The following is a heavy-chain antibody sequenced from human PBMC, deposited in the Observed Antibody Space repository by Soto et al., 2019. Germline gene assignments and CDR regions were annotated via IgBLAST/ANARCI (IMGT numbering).Heavy chain of an antibody. CDR3: ARDRGEQWLAQIAHFFDI. V-gene: IGHV1-18*01. CDR1: GYTFTSYG. CDR2: ISAYNGNT. J-gene: IGHJ3*02. D-gene: IGHD6-19*01. Sequence: QVQLVQSGAEVKKPGASVKVSCKASGYTFTSYGISWVRQAPGQVLEWMGWISAYNGNTNYAQKLQGRVTMTTDTSKSTAYMELRSLRSDDTAVYYCARDRGEQWLAQIAHFFDIWGQGTMVTVSS.